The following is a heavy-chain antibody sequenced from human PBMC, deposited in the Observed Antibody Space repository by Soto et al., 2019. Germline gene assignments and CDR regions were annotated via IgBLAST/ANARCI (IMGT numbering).Heavy chain of an antibody. CDR1: GFTFSDYY. D-gene: IGHD6-19*01. Sequence: PGGSLRLSCAASGFTFSDYYMSWIRQAPGKGLEWVSYISSSGSTIYYADSVKGRFTISRDNAKNSLYLQMNSLRAEDTAVYYCARFTVAGTYAFDIWGQGTMVTVSS. CDR2: ISSSGSTI. V-gene: IGHV3-11*01. CDR3: ARFTVAGTYAFDI. J-gene: IGHJ3*02.